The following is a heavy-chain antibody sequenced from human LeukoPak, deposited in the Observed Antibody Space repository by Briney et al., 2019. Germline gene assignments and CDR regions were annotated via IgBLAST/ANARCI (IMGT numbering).Heavy chain of an antibody. J-gene: IGHJ1*01. V-gene: IGHV4-59*01. CDR1: TGSFGSST. CDR2: THYTGST. D-gene: IGHD2-2*01. Sequence: SETLSLACTVSTGSFGSSTWSWIRNPPGKSLEWFGNTHYTGSTNYNPSLRSRISISVDTSKNQFSLKLISVTDADTAVYFCATWSTPDLRPGYLQHWGQGTLVTVSS. CDR3: ATWSTPDLRPGYLQH.